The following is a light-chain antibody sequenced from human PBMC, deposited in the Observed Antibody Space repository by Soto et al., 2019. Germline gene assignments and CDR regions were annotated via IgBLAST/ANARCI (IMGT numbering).Light chain of an antibody. CDR2: GAS. Sequence: EIVMTQSPATLSVSLGGRATLSCRASQSVSSSYLAWYQQKPGQAPRLLIYGASIRAIGIPDRFSGSGSGTEFTITISSLQSEDFAVYYCQQYNNWPSWTFGQGNKVDIK. J-gene: IGKJ1*01. V-gene: IGKV3D-15*01. CDR1: QSVSSSY. CDR3: QQYNNWPSWT.